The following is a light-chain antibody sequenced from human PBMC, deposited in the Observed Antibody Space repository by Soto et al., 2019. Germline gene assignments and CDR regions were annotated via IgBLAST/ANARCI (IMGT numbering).Light chain of an antibody. CDR1: SSDVGTYNY. CDR2: EVS. V-gene: IGLV2-14*01. Sequence: QSALTQPASVSGSPGQSITISCTGTSSDVGTYNYVSWYQQHPGKAPKLMIYEVSNRPSGVSNRFSDSKSGNTASLTISGLQAEDEADYYCSSYTSSNTYVFGTGTKVTVL. J-gene: IGLJ1*01. CDR3: SSYTSSNTYV.